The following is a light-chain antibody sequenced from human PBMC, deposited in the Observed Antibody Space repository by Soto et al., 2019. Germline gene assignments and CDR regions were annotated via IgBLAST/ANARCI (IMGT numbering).Light chain of an antibody. CDR2: GAS. Sequence: DIVLKQSPCTLSLSPGDRATLSCRASQSVSGTHLAWYQQKPGQAPRLLIYGASSRATGIPDRFSGRGSGTDFTLTISRLEPEDFAVYYCQQYGSSSTFGQGTKVDNK. CDR3: QQYGSSST. J-gene: IGKJ1*01. V-gene: IGKV3-20*01. CDR1: QSVSGTH.